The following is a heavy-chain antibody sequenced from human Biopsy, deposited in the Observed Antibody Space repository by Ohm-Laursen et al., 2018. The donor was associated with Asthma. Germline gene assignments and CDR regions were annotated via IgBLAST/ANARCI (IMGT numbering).Heavy chain of an antibody. J-gene: IGHJ5*02. CDR1: GYSFARHD. CDR3: ARATRTGITGRLDP. CDR2: MNPRSGNT. Sequence: PSVKVSCKASGYSFARHDINWVRQAPGQGLEWMGWMNPRSGNTGFAQKFQGRLSMTRNTSLNTAYMEVRSLKPDDTAVYYCARATRTGITGRLDPWGQGTLVSV. D-gene: IGHD1-1*01. V-gene: IGHV1-8*01.